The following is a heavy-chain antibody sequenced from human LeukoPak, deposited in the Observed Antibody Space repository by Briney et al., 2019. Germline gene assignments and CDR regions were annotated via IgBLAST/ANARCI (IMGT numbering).Heavy chain of an antibody. D-gene: IGHD2-15*01. V-gene: IGHV3-7*01. J-gene: IGHJ4*02. CDR2: IKQDGSEK. CDR1: GFTFSSYW. CDR3: ARVHWDCSGGSCYAGHFDY. Sequence: GRSLRLSCAASGFTFSSYWMSWVRQAPGKGLEWVANIKQDGSEKYYVDSVKGRFTISRDNAKNSLYLQMNSLRAEDTAVYYCARVHWDCSGGSCYAGHFDYWGQGTLVTVSS.